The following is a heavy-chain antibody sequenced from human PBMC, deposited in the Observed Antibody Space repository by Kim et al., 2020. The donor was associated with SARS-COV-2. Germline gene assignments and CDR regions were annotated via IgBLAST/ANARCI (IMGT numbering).Heavy chain of an antibody. CDR3: AREIVGATIWFDP. V-gene: IGHV7-4-1*02. J-gene: IGHJ5*02. D-gene: IGHD1-26*01. Sequence: YSEGFTGRFVFSLDTSVSTAYLQISSLKAEDTAVYYCAREIVGATIWFDPWGQGTLVTVSS.